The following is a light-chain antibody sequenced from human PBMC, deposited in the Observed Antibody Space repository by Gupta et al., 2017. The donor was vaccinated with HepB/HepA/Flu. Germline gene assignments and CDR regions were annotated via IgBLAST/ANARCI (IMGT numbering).Light chain of an antibody. CDR3: AAWDDSLNGPV. CDR2: SNK. CDR1: SSNIGSNT. J-gene: IGLJ3*02. Sequence: QSVLTQPPSASGTPGQRVTITCSGSSSNIGSNTVNWYQQLPGTAPKLLIYSNKQRPSGVPDRFSGSKAGTSASLAIIGLQSEDEADDDCAAWDDSLNGPVFGGGTKLTVL. V-gene: IGLV1-44*01.